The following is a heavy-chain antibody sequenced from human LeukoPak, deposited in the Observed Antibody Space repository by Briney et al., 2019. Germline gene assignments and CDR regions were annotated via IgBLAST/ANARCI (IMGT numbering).Heavy chain of an antibody. CDR1: GFTFSSYA. CDR3: AKDQQWLVLYYFDY. J-gene: IGHJ4*02. CDR2: ISGSGGST. Sequence: HPGGSLRLSCAASGFTFSSYAMSWVRQAPGKGLEWVSAISGSGGSTYYADSVKGRFTISRDNSKNTLYLQVNSLRAEDTAVYYCAKDQQWLVLYYFDYWGQGTLVTVSS. D-gene: IGHD6-19*01. V-gene: IGHV3-23*01.